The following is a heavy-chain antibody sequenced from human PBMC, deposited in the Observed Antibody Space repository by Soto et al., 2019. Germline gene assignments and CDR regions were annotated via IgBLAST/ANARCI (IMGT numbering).Heavy chain of an antibody. CDR1: GFTFDDYA. CDR3: VRDIEENQLLYDAYDV. J-gene: IGHJ3*01. Sequence: EVQLVESGGGLVQPGRSLRLSCAASGFTFDDYALHWVRQAPGKCLEWVSGISFNSGSIGYADSVKGRFTISRDTAKNSLYLQMNSLRPEDTALYYCVRDIEENQLLYDAYDVWGQGTRVTVSS. CDR2: ISFNSGSI. V-gene: IGHV3-9*01. D-gene: IGHD1-1*01.